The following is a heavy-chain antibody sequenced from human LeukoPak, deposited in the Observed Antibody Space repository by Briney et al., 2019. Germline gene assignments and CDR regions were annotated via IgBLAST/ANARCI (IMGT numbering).Heavy chain of an antibody. V-gene: IGHV4-59*08. CDR1: GGSISSYY. CDR2: IYYSGST. J-gene: IGHJ6*02. Sequence: PSETLSFTCTVSGGSISSYYWSWIRQPPGKGLEWIGYIYYSGSTNYNPSLKSRVTIPVDTSKNQFSLKLGSVPPAAPAVYYCXXXXXXXXXXXXXXXXYYYGMDVWGQGTTVTVS. CDR3: XXXXXXXXXXXXXXXXYYYGMDV.